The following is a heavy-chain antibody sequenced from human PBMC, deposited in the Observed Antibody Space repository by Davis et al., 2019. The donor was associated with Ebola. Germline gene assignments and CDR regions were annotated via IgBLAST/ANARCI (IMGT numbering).Heavy chain of an antibody. CDR3: AKHRGDNYYYYSMDV. J-gene: IGHJ6*02. CDR1: GFNFINHA. D-gene: IGHD2-21*01. Sequence: SLIISCASSGFNFINHAMTWVRQAPGKGLEWVSSITGGGSTHHADSVKGRFTISRDSWKNTLYLQMNSLRAEDTAIYYCAKHRGDNYYYYSMDVWGQGTTVTVSS. V-gene: IGHV3-23*01. CDR2: ITGGGST.